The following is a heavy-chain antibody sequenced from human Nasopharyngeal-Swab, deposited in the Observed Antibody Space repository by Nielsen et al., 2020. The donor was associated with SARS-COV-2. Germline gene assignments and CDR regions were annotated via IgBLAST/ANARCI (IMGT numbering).Heavy chain of an antibody. D-gene: IGHD6-19*01. J-gene: IGHJ3*01. CDR3: ASSGLAGIDAFDL. V-gene: IGHV3-74*01. CDR2: INSDGSTT. CDR1: GFTLSSYW. Sequence: GGSLRLSCAASGFTLSSYWIYWVRQAPGKGLVWVSRINSDGSTTNYADSMKGRFTISRDNAKNTLYLQMNSLRAEDTAVYYCASSGLAGIDAFDLWGQGTMVTVSS.